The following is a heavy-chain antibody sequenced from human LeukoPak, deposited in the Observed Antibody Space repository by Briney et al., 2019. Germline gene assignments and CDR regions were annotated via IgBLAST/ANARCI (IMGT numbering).Heavy chain of an antibody. V-gene: IGHV4-4*07. CDR1: GGSISSYY. CDR3: AREIYGPTEDPRSMYYFDY. CDR2: IYTSGST. J-gene: IGHJ4*02. D-gene: IGHD2/OR15-2a*01. Sequence: SETLSLTCTVSGGSISSYYWSWIRQPAGEGLEWIGRIYTSGSTNYNPSLKSRVTISVDTSKNQFSLKLSSVTAADTAVYYCAREIYGPTEDPRSMYYFDYWGQGTLVTVSS.